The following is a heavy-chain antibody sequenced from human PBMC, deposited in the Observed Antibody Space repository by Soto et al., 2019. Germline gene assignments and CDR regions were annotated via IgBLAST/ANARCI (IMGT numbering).Heavy chain of an antibody. D-gene: IGHD3-22*01. J-gene: IGHJ4*02. CDR1: GGSISSYY. V-gene: IGHV4-59*01. CDR2: IYYSGST. CDR3: ARGTYYYDSSGYWDYFDY. Sequence: SETLSLTCTVSGGSISSYYWSWIRQPPGKGLEWIGYIYYSGSTNYNPSLKSRVTISVDTSKNQFSLKLSSVTAADTAVYYCARGTYYYDSSGYWDYFDYWGQGTLVTVSS.